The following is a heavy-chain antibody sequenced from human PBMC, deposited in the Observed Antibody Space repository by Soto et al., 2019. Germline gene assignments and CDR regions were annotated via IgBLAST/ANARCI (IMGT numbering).Heavy chain of an antibody. V-gene: IGHV3-53*01. D-gene: IGHD1-1*01. CDR3: ASWLEREHAYDI. J-gene: IGHJ3*02. CDR2: LYDVDGT. CDR1: GLTVRGKKY. Sequence: DVQLVASGGGLIQPGGSLRLSCAALGLTVRGKKYITWVRQAPGKGQEWVSALYDVDGTYYADSAKGRFTISRDNSNNIIYLQMNSLGPDDTAVYYCASWLEREHAYDIWGLGTMVTVSS.